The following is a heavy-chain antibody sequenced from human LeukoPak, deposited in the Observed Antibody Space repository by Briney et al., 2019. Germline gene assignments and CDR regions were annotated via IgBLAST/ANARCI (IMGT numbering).Heavy chain of an antibody. Sequence: PGGSLRLSCAASGFTFSSYAMSWVRQAPGRGLEWLAAISGSGGSTYYADSVKGRFTISRDNSKSTLYLQMNSLRAEDTAVYYCAKAGEQQLVYWYFDLWGRGTLVTVSS. D-gene: IGHD6-13*01. V-gene: IGHV3-23*01. CDR1: GFTFSSYA. J-gene: IGHJ2*01. CDR2: ISGSGGST. CDR3: AKAGEQQLVYWYFDL.